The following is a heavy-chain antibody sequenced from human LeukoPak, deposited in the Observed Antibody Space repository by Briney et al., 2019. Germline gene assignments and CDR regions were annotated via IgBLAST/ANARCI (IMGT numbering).Heavy chain of an antibody. Sequence: ASVKVSCKTSGYTFSSHSMNWVRQAPGQGLEWLGWISPYNGNTKYAQKIQGRATMTTGTSTSTAYVELRSLRSDDTAVYYCARGEYDLLGDYWGQGTLVTVSS. D-gene: IGHD3-10*01. CDR2: ISPYNGNT. CDR3: ARGEYDLLGDY. J-gene: IGHJ4*02. CDR1: GYTFSSHS. V-gene: IGHV1-18*01.